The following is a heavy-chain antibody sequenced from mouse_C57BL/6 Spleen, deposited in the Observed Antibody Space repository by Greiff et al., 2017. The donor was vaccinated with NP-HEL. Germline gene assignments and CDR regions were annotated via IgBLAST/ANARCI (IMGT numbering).Heavy chain of an antibody. D-gene: IGHD1-1*01. J-gene: IGHJ4*01. Sequence: QVQLQQSGPELVKPGASVKISCKASGYAFSSSWMNWVKQRPGKGLEWIGRIYPGDGDTNYNGKFKGKATLTADKSSSTADMQLSSQTSEDSAVYFCARYGSSYYYAMDYWGQGTSVTVSS. CDR1: GYAFSSSW. CDR3: ARYGSSYYYAMDY. CDR2: IYPGDGDT. V-gene: IGHV1-82*01.